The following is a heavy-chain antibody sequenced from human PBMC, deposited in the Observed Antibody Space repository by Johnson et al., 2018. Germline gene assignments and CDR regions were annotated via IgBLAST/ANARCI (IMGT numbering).Heavy chain of an antibody. D-gene: IGHD2-21*01. CDR1: GFSFSSYS. CDR2: IRSDRDDT. J-gene: IGHJ3*01. V-gene: IGHV3-48*02. CDR3: VRDIRYSFDL. Sequence: EVQLVESGGGLVQPGGSLRLSCAASGFSFSSYSMNWVRQAPGKGLEWISYIRSDRDDTFYPDSVRGRFSMSRNSAKDSVYLQMNSLRDEDTAVYYFVRDIRYSFDLWGQGTMITVSS.